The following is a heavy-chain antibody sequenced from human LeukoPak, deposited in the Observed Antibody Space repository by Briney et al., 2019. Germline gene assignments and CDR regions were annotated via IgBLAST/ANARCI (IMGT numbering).Heavy chain of an antibody. V-gene: IGHV4-4*07. Sequence: RASETLSLTCTVSGDSIRGYYWSWIRQPAGKGLEWIGHIYTTGSTTYNPSLKSRVTMSVDTSKNQFSLKLNSETAAHTAVYYCARGYYSGWYFDLWGRGTLVTVSS. CDR2: IYTTGST. CDR3: ARGYYSGWYFDL. D-gene: IGHD2/OR15-2a*01. J-gene: IGHJ2*01. CDR1: GDSIRGYY.